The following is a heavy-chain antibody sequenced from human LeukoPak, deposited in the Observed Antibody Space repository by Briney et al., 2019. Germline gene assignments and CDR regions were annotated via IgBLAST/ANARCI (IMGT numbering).Heavy chain of an antibody. D-gene: IGHD3-22*01. CDR2: IIPIFGTA. CDR1: GGTFSTYA. Sequence: SVKVSCKASGGTFSTYAISWVRQAPGQGLEWMGGIIPIFGTANYAQKFQGRVTITADESTSTAYMELSSLRSEDTAVYYCARLIYYDSSGSNPFDYWGQGTLVTVSS. CDR3: ARLIYYDSSGSNPFDY. J-gene: IGHJ4*02. V-gene: IGHV1-69*13.